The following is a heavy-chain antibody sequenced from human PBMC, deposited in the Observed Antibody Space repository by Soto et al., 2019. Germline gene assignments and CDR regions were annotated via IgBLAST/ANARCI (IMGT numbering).Heavy chain of an antibody. J-gene: IGHJ4*02. CDR3: AADATAWQQMVPSDY. CDR1: GFTFPSSA. D-gene: IGHD2-8*01. Sequence: SVRVSCKASGFTFPSSAFQWVRQARGQRLEWIGWIAVGSGYTNYAQRFQDRVTLTRDMSTATTYMELSRLTSEDTAIYYCAADATAWQQMVPSDYWGQGTLVTVSS. CDR2: IAVGSGYT. V-gene: IGHV1-58*01.